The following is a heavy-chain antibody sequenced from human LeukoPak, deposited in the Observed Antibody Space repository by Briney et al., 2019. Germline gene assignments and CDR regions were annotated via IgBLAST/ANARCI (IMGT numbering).Heavy chain of an antibody. CDR2: ISYSGYT. D-gene: IGHD4-23*01. V-gene: IGHV4-59*02. CDR3: ARGRNDNGGMFFDS. CDR1: AVCVRGYY. Sequence: SETLSRTCTGSAVCVRGYYWVWLRPGQGLGLEGSGFISYSGYTSYSPSLKSRVAISVDTSKSQFSLRLSSMTAADTAIYYCARGRNDNGGMFFDSWAQGTLVTVSS. J-gene: IGHJ4*02.